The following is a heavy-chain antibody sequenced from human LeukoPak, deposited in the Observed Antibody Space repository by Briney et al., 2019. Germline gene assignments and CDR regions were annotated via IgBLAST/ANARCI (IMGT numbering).Heavy chain of an antibody. J-gene: IGHJ6*02. V-gene: IGHV3-7*01. CDR2: IKQDGSEK. D-gene: IGHD3-16*01. CDR3: ARNLRLNYYYYGMDV. CDR1: GFTFSSNW. Sequence: GGSLRLSCAASGFTFSSNWMAWVRQAPGKGLEWVANIKQDGSEKYYVDSVKGRFTISRDNAKNSLYLQMNSLRAEDTAVYYCARNLRLNYYYYGMDVWGQGTTVTVSS.